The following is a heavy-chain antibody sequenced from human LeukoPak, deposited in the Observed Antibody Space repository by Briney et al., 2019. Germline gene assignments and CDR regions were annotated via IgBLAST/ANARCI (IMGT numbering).Heavy chain of an antibody. CDR1: GYTFTGYY. CDR3: ARGGTAGTTPPFY. D-gene: IGHD1-1*01. Sequence: ASVKVSCKASGYTFTGYYLHWVRQAPGQGLEWMGWINPNNGGTNYAQKFQDRVTMTRDTSISTAYMELSRLTSDDTAVYYCARGGTAGTTPPFYSGQGTLVTVSS. J-gene: IGHJ4*02. V-gene: IGHV1-2*02. CDR2: INPNNGGT.